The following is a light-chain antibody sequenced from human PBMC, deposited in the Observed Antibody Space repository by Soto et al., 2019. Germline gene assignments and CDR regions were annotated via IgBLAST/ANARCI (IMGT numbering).Light chain of an antibody. CDR3: SSYAGNNNLV. V-gene: IGLV1-44*01. CDR1: SSNIGSNT. J-gene: IGLJ2*01. CDR2: SNN. Sequence: QSVLTQPPSASGTPGQRVTISCSGSSSNIGSNTVNWYQQLPGTAPKLLIYSNNQRPSGVPDRFSGSKSGNTASLTISELQAEDEADYYCSSYAGNNNLVFGGGTKVTVL.